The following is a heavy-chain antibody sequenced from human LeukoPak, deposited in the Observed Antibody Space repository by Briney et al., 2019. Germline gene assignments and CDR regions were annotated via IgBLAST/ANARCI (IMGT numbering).Heavy chain of an antibody. D-gene: IGHD3-10*01. V-gene: IGHV1-18*01. J-gene: IGHJ6*02. CDR2: ISAYNGNT. Sequence: ASVKVSCKASGYTFTSYGISWVRQAPGQGLEWMGWISAYNGNTNYAQKLQGRVTMTTVTSTSTAYMELRSLRSDDTAVYYCARDGYYYGSGSYPPRYYYYGMDVWGQGTTVTVSS. CDR3: ARDGYYYGSGSYPPRYYYYGMDV. CDR1: GYTFTSYG.